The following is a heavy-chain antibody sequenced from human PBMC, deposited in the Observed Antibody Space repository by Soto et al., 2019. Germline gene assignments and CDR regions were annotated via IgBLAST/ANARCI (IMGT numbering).Heavy chain of an antibody. CDR1: GGSISGSDYY. V-gene: IGHV4-39*07. J-gene: IGHJ6*02. D-gene: IGHD3-22*01. Sequence: PSESLALTCAVPGGSISGSDYYWAWLRQSPGKGPERIGSVFYTGFTSYNPSLESRVSMSVDTSQNQFSLILASVTAADTAVYYCARALVTDYNSRDYHYYFAMDVWGQGTSVTVSS. CDR2: VFYTGFT. CDR3: ARALVTDYNSRDYHYYFAMDV.